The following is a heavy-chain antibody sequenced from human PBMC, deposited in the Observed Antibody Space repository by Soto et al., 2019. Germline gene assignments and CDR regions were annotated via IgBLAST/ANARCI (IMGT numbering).Heavy chain of an antibody. CDR2: MNPNSGNT. CDR1: GYRFTSYD. J-gene: IGHJ4*02. D-gene: IGHD1-26*01. CDR3: ARNGYRYSGSYYGRFDY. V-gene: IGHV1-8*01. Sequence: GAPVEVSCKASGYRFTSYDSNWVRHVTGQGLEWMGWMNPNSGNTGYAQKFQGRVTMTRNTSISTPYMELSSLRSEDTPVYYCARNGYRYSGSYYGRFDYWGQGTLVTVSS.